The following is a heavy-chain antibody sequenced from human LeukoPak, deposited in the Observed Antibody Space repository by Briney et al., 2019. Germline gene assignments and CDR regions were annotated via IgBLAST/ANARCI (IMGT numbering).Heavy chain of an antibody. Sequence: PGGSLRLSCAASGFTLSIYTMNWVRQAPGKGLEWVSIISVGGSNTNYADSVKGRFTISRDNSKNTLYLQMNSLRAEDTAVYYCAKDPGVVRGSPIPNWFDPWGQGTLVTVSS. CDR3: AKDPGVVRGSPIPNWFDP. CDR2: ISVGGSNT. V-gene: IGHV3-23*01. J-gene: IGHJ5*02. CDR1: GFTLSIYT. D-gene: IGHD3-3*01.